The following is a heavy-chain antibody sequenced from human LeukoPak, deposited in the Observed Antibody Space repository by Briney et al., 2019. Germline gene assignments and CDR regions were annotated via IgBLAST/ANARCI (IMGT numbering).Heavy chain of an antibody. J-gene: IGHJ4*02. CDR1: GGTFSSYA. Sequence: SVKVSCKASGGTFSSYAISWVRQAPGQGLEWMGRIIPILGIANYAQKFQGRVTITADKSTSTAYMELSSLRSEDTAVYYCASAAAVITYFDYWGQGTLVTVSS. D-gene: IGHD6-13*01. CDR3: ASAAAVITYFDY. CDR2: IIPILGIA. V-gene: IGHV1-69*04.